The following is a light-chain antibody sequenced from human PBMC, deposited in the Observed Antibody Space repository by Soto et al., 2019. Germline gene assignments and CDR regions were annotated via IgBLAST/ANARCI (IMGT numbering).Light chain of an antibody. CDR3: QHTFSAPAIT. J-gene: IGKJ5*01. CDR2: AGT. CDR1: QSISFW. V-gene: IGKV1-39*01. Sequence: DIQVTQSPSSLSASVGDRITITCRTNQSISFWLNWYQQKPEKARKILIDAGTTVQSGVPSRFRGSGRVTDFTLTISSLHPEDVATYYCQHTFSAPAITFGQGTRLEIK.